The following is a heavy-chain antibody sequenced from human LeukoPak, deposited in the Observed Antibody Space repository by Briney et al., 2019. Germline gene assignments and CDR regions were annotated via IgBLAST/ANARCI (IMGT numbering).Heavy chain of an antibody. D-gene: IGHD2-2*01. CDR2: IYTSGST. Sequence: SETLSLTCTVSGGSISSGSYYWSWIRQPAGKGLEWIGRIYTSGSTNYNPSLKSRVTISVNTSKTQFSLKLISVTAADTSVYYCAREVVSAAKYDYWGQGTLVTVSS. J-gene: IGHJ4*02. CDR1: GGSISSGSYY. CDR3: AREVVSAAKYDY. V-gene: IGHV4-61*02.